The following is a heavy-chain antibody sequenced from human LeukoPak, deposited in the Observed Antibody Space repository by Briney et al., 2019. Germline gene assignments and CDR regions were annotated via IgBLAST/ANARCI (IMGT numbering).Heavy chain of an antibody. D-gene: IGHD2-15*01. CDR3: ARSERGSWRYFSY. Sequence: GEPLKISCKGSGYSFSSHWIRWVRQMPGKGLEWMGIIYPGDSESRYSPSFQGQVTISADKPSSTAYLQWSSLKASDTAMYYCARSERGSWRYFSYWGQGSLVTVSS. J-gene: IGHJ4*02. CDR2: IYPGDSES. V-gene: IGHV5-51*04. CDR1: GYSFSSHW.